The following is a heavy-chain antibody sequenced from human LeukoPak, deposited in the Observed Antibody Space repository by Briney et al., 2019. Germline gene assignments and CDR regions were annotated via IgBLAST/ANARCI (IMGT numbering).Heavy chain of an antibody. D-gene: IGHD3-22*01. Sequence: ASVKVSCKASGYTFTSYYMHWVRQAPGQGLEWMGIINPSGGSTSYAQKFKGRVTMTRDTSTSTVYMELSSLRSEDTAVYYCARDASPIRYYDSSTTTFDYWGQGTLVTVS. V-gene: IGHV1-46*03. CDR1: GYTFTSYY. J-gene: IGHJ4*02. CDR2: INPSGGST. CDR3: ARDASPIRYYDSSTTTFDY.